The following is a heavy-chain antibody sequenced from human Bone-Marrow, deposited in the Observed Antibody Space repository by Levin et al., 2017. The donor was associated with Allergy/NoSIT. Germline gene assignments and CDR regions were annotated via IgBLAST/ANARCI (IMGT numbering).Heavy chain of an antibody. J-gene: IGHJ3*02. Sequence: AGGSLRLSCAASGFTFDDYGMDWVRQLPGKGLEWVSGINWNGKKMEYADSVKGRFTITRDNANNSLFLQMNSLRDEDTALYYCAKHRFVMSAYDGVDIWGQGIMVIVSS. CDR3: AKHRFVMSAYDGVDI. CDR2: INWNGKKM. D-gene: IGHD3-16*01. CDR1: GFTFDDYG. V-gene: IGHV3-9*01.